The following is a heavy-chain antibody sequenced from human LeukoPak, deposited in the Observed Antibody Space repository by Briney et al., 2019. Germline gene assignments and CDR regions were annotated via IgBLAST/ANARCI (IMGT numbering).Heavy chain of an antibody. CDR2: MYHSGDT. CDR3: ARHDGDQLVPDY. D-gene: IGHD6-13*01. V-gene: IGHV4-38-2*02. J-gene: IGHJ4*02. CDR1: GYSVSSGYY. Sequence: SETLSLTCTVSGYSVSSGYYWGWIRQPPGKGLEWIGSMYHSGDTYYNPSLKSRVTISVDTSKNQLSLKLSSVTAADTAVYYCARHDGDQLVPDYWGQGTLVTVSS.